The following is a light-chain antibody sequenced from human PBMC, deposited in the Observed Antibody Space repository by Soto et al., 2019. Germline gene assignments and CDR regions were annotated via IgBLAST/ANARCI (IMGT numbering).Light chain of an antibody. Sequence: EIVMTQSPATLSMSPGERVSISCRASQTVSNNLAWYQQKPGQAPRLLIYGASTRAIGVAARFNGSGSGTEFTLTITSLQSEDFAVYYCQQYHKWPPFTFGGGTVVEIK. CDR2: GAS. V-gene: IGKV3-15*01. CDR3: QQYHKWPPFT. J-gene: IGKJ4*01. CDR1: QTVSNN.